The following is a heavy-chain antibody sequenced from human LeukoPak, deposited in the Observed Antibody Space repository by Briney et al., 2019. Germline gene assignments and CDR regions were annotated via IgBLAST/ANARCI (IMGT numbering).Heavy chain of an antibody. CDR2: INSDGSST. D-gene: IGHD3-9*01. Sequence: PGGSLRLSCAASGFTFSSYWMHWVRHAPGKGLVWVSRINSDGSSTSYADSVKGRFTISRDNAKNTLYLQMNSPRAEDTAVYYCAREGYDILTGHIDGFDYWGQGTLVTVSS. V-gene: IGHV3-74*01. CDR1: GFTFSSYW. J-gene: IGHJ4*02. CDR3: AREGYDILTGHIDGFDY.